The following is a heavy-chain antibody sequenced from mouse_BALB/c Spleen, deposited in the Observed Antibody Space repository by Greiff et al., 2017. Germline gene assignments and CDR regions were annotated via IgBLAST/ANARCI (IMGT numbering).Heavy chain of an antibody. CDR3: ARRGLYDGYYGGMDY. D-gene: IGHD2-3*01. Sequence: VQLMESAAELARPGASVKMSCKASGYTFTSYTMHWVNQRPGQGLEWMGYINPSSGYPEYNQKFKDKTTLTADKSSSTAYVQLNSLTSEDSAVYYCARRGLYDGYYGGMDYWGQGTSVTVSA. V-gene: IGHV1-4*02. J-gene: IGHJ4*01. CDR1: GYTFTSYT. CDR2: INPSSGYP.